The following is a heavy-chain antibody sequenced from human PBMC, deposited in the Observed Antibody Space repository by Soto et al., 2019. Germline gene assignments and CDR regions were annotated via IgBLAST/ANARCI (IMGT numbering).Heavy chain of an antibody. J-gene: IGHJ4*01. CDR3: AKDRRITMVRGVLRAFDS. Sequence: PGGSLRFSCAASGFTVSSNYMSWVRQAPGKGLEWVSVVYSGGSTYYADSVKGRFTISRDNYKNMLYLQMNSLRAEDTAVYYCAKDRRITMVRGVLRAFDSWGQGNLVTVSS. D-gene: IGHD3-10*01. CDR2: VYSGGST. V-gene: IGHV3-53*01. CDR1: GFTVSSNY.